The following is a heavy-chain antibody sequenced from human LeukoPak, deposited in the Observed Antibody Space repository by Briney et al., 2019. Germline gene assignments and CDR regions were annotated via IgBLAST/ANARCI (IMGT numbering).Heavy chain of an antibody. Sequence: GGSLRLSCTASGFTFSTYAMSWVRQAPGKGLEWVSFISGSGGTAHYADSVKGRFTISRDNSKSTLYLQLNSLRADDTAVYYCAKEGYCVITTCYRLFDYWGQGTLVTVSS. V-gene: IGHV3-23*01. CDR3: AKEGYCVITTCYRLFDY. CDR2: ISGSGGTA. J-gene: IGHJ4*02. CDR1: GFTFSTYA. D-gene: IGHD2-2*01.